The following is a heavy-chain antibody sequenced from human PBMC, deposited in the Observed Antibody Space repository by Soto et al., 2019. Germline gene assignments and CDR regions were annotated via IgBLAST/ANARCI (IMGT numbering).Heavy chain of an antibody. Sequence: GGSLRLSCAASGFTFSDYYMSWIRQAPGKGLEWVSYISSSGSTIYYADSVKGRFTISRDNAKNSLYLQMNSLRAEDTAVYYCARDLLGSGDSEKGRAFDYWGQGTLVTVSS. V-gene: IGHV3-11*01. CDR1: GFTFSDYY. CDR2: ISSSGSTI. J-gene: IGHJ4*02. CDR3: ARDLLGSGDSEKGRAFDY. D-gene: IGHD3-10*01.